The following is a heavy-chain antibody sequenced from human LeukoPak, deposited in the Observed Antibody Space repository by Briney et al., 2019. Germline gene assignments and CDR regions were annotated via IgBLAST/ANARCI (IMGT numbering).Heavy chain of an antibody. CDR1: GFTFSSYE. V-gene: IGHV3-48*03. J-gene: IGHJ4*02. CDR2: ISSSGSTI. CDR3: ARDLGVVTAFFEY. D-gene: IGHD2-21*02. Sequence: PGGSLRLSCAASGFTFSSYEMNWVRQAPGKGLEWVSYISSSGSTIYYADSVKGRFTISRDNAKNSLYLQMNSLRAEDTAVYYCARDLGVVTAFFEYWGQGTVVTVSS.